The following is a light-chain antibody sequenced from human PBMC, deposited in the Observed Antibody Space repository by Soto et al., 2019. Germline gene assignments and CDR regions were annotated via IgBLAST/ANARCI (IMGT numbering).Light chain of an antibody. J-gene: IGKJ4*01. V-gene: IGKV1-12*01. CDR1: QGIGRW. Sequence: DLQMTQSPSSVAASVGDRVTITCRASQGIGRWLAWEQHKPWRAPKTLIYIASSLQSGVPSRFSGSGSGTDFTLTISSLQPEDFATYYCQQANSFPLTFGGGPRVEIK. CDR2: IAS. CDR3: QQANSFPLT.